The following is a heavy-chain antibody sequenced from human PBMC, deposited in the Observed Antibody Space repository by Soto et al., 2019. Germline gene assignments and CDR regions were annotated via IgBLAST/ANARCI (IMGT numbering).Heavy chain of an antibody. CDR1: GGTFRSYV. CDR2: IIPLLGTT. V-gene: IGHV1-69*13. CDR3: ATSIAARPDYFDS. J-gene: IGHJ4*02. Sequence: ASVKVSCKASGGTFRSYVISWVRQAPGQGLEWMGGIIPLLGTTNLAQKFQGRVTISADESTSTAYMDLSSLRSEDTGMYYCATSIAARPDYFDSLGRGTLVTVSS. D-gene: IGHD6-6*01.